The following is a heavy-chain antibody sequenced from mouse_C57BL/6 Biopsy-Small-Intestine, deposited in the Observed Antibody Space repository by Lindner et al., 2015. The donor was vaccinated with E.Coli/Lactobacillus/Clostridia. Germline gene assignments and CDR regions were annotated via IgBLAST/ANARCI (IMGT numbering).Heavy chain of an antibody. D-gene: IGHD2-4*01. J-gene: IGHJ2*01. CDR1: GYTFTGYW. V-gene: IGHV1-9*01. CDR3: AREGDYDYDVVDY. CDR2: IFPGSGST. Sequence: VQLQESGAEVMKPGASVNAFPGKATGYTFTGYWIEWVKQRPGHGLEWIGEIFPGSGSTDYNEKFKGKATFTADTSSNTAYMQLSSLTTEDSAIYYCAREGDYDYDVVDYWGQGTTLTVSS.